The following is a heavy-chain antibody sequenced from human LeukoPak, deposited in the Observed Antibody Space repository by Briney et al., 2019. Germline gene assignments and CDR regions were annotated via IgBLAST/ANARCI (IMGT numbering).Heavy chain of an antibody. CDR2: IIPIFGTA. D-gene: IGHD2-2*01. V-gene: IGHV1-69*13. CDR3: ARGRPAESRPNWFDP. CDR1: GGTFSSYA. Sequence: ASVKVSCKASGGTFSSYAISWVRRAPGQGLEWMGGIIPIFGTANYAQKFQGRVTITADESTSTAYMELSSLRSEDTAVYYCARGRPAESRPNWFDPWGQGTLVTVSS. J-gene: IGHJ5*02.